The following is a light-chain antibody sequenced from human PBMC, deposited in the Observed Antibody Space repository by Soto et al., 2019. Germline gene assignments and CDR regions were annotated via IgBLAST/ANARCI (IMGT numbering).Light chain of an antibody. V-gene: IGKV3-11*01. CDR3: QQRSNWPPWT. CDR2: DAS. Sequence: EIVFTQSPATLSLTPGERAPLSCSASQSVSSYLAWYQQKPGQAPRLLIYDASNRATGIPARFSGSGSGTDFTLTISSLEPEDFAVYYCQQRSNWPPWTFGQGTKVHIK. CDR1: QSVSSY. J-gene: IGKJ1*01.